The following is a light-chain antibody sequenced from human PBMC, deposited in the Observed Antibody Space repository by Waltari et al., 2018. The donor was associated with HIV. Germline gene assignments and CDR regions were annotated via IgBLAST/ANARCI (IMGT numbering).Light chain of an antibody. CDR2: MND. Sequence: QSVLAQPLSTSGTPGQRVTISCSGNSTNIGANFAYWYQQLPGATPKLLIYMNDQRPSGVPDRFSGSTSGTSASLAISGLRSEDESHYYCAAWDDILRAWVFGGGTKLTVL. J-gene: IGLJ3*02. V-gene: IGLV1-47*01. CDR1: STNIGANF. CDR3: AAWDDILRAWV.